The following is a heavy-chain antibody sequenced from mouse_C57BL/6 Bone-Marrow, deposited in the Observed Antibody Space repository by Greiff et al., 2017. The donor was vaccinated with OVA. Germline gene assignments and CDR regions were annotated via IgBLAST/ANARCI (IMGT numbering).Heavy chain of an antibody. CDR2: INPNNGGT. CDR1: GYTFTDYY. V-gene: IGHV1-26*01. Sequence: EVQLQQSGPELVKPGASVKISCKASGYTFTDYYMNWVKQSPGKSLAWIGDINPNNGGTSYNQKFKGKATLTVDKSSSTAYMEIRSLTSEDSAVYYCARMYYDSSLYYYAMDYWGQGTSVTVSS. D-gene: IGHD1-1*01. CDR3: ARMYYDSSLYYYAMDY. J-gene: IGHJ4*01.